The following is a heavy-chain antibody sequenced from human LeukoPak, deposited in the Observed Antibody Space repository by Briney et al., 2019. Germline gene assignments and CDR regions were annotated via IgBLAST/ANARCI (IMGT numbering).Heavy chain of an antibody. CDR3: AKVAEAVTYYFYYYGMDV. D-gene: IGHD4-11*01. CDR1: GFTFSSYA. Sequence: GGSLRLSCAASGFTFSSYAMSWVRQAPGKGLEWVSVISGSGGSTYYADSVKGRFTISRDNSKNTLSLQMSSLRAEDTAVYYCAKVAEAVTYYFYYYGMDVWGQGTTVTVSS. CDR2: ISGSGGST. V-gene: IGHV3-23*01. J-gene: IGHJ6*02.